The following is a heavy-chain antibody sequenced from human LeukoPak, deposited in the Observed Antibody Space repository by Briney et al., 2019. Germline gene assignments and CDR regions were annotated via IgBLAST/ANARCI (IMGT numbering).Heavy chain of an antibody. D-gene: IGHD6-19*01. J-gene: IGHJ4*02. CDR3: ARDPISYSSGWYGEDDY. Sequence: GSSVKVSCKASGGTFSSYAISWVRQAPGQGLEWMGRIIPILGIANYAQKFQGRVTITADKSTSTAYMELSSLRSEDTAVYYSARDPISYSSGWYGEDDYWGQGTLVTVSS. V-gene: IGHV1-69*04. CDR1: GGTFSSYA. CDR2: IIPILGIA.